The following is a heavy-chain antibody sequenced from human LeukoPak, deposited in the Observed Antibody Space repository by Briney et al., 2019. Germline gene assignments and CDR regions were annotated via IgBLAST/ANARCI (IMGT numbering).Heavy chain of an antibody. CDR3: AKGLHITMIVVVTSGYFDY. J-gene: IGHJ4*02. D-gene: IGHD3-22*01. Sequence: GGSLRLSCAASGFTFSSYEMNWVRRAPGKGLEWVSYISSSGSTIYYADSVKGRFTISRDNSKNTLYLQMNSLRAEDTAVYYCAKGLHITMIVVVTSGYFDYWGQGTLVTVSS. V-gene: IGHV3-48*03. CDR2: ISSSGSTI. CDR1: GFTFSSYE.